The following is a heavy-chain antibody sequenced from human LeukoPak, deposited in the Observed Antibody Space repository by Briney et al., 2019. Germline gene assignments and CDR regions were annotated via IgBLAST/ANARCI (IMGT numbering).Heavy chain of an antibody. J-gene: IGHJ6*02. D-gene: IGHD3-3*01. V-gene: IGHV3-33*01. CDR3: AREGWLLSKNYYYGMDV. Sequence: QPGRSLRLSCAASGFTFSSYGMHWVRQAPGKGLEWVAVIWYDGSNKYYADSVKGRFTISRDNSKNTLYLQMNSLRAEDTAVYYWAREGWLLSKNYYYGMDVWGQGPRSPSP. CDR1: GFTFSSYG. CDR2: IWYDGSNK.